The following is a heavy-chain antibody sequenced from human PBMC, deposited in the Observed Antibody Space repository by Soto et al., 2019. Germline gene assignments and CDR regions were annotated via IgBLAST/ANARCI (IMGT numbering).Heavy chain of an antibody. CDR3: ARSSGGNFGIIIEGSNWFDP. V-gene: IGHV1-46*01. D-gene: IGHD3-3*01. J-gene: IGHJ5*02. CDR1: GDTFTSYY. Sequence: ASVKVSCKAPGDTFTSYYLNWVRQAPGQGLELMGVINPHGGSTKYAQKFQGRITMTRDTSRSTVYMELSSRRSDDTAIYYCARSSGGNFGIIIEGSNWFDPWGQGTLVTVYS. CDR2: INPHGGST.